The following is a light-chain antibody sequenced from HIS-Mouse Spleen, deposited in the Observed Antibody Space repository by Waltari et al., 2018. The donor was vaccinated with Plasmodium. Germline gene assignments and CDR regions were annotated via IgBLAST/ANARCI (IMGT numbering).Light chain of an antibody. J-gene: IGLJ3*02. CDR1: SDINVGSYN. V-gene: IGLV5-37*01. CDR2: YYSDSDK. Sequence: QPVLTQPPSSSASPGESARLTCTLPSDINVGSYNIYWYQPKPGSPPRYLLYYYSDSDKGQGSGVPSRFSGSKDASANTGILLSSGLQSEDEADYYCMIWPSNASGVFGGGTKLTVL. CDR3: MIWPSNASGV.